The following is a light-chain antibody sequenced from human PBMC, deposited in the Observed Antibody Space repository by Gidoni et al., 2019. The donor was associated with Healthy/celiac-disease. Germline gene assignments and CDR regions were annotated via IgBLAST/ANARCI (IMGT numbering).Light chain of an antibody. CDR1: QSISSW. CDR2: KAS. J-gene: IGKJ2*01. Sequence: DIQMTQSPSTLSASVGDRVTITCRASQSISSWLAWYQQKPGKAPKLLIYKASSLESVVPSRFSGSGSGTEFTLTISSLQPDDFATYYCQQYNSYHYTFGQGTKLEIK. V-gene: IGKV1-5*03. CDR3: QQYNSYHYT.